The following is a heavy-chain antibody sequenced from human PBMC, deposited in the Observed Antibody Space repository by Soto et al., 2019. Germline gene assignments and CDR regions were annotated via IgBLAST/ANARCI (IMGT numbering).Heavy chain of an antibody. CDR1: GFTFSSYW. CDR3: ARDPQPPIQNYYYYYYGMDV. V-gene: IGHV3-7*03. D-gene: IGHD1-7*01. Sequence: GGSLRLSCAASGFTFSSYWMSWVRQAPGKGLEWVANIKQDGSEKYYVDSVKGRFTISRDNAKNSLYLQMNSLRAEDTAVYYCARDPQPPIQNYYYYYYGMDVWGQGTTVTVSS. CDR2: IKQDGSEK. J-gene: IGHJ6*02.